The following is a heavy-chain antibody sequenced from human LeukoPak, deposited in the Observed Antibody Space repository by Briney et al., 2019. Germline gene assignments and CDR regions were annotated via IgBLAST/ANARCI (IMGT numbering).Heavy chain of an antibody. CDR2: IYYSGST. CDR3: ARSYSSSSGSDY. D-gene: IGHD6-6*01. Sequence: PSETLSLTCTVSGGSISSYYWSWIRQPPGKGLEWIGYIYYSGSTSYNPSLKSRVTISVDTSKNQFSLKLSSVTAADTAVYYCARSYSSSSGSDYWGQGTLVTVSS. J-gene: IGHJ4*02. CDR1: GGSISSYY. V-gene: IGHV4-59*08.